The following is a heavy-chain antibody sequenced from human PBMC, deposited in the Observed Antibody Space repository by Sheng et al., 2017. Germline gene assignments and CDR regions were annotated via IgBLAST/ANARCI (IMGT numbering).Heavy chain of an antibody. CDR1: GGTFSSYA. CDR2: IIPIFGTA. J-gene: IGHJ3*02. D-gene: IGHD4-17*01. Sequence: QVQLVQSGAEVKKPGSSVKVSCKASGGTFSSYAISWVRQAPGQGLEWMGGIIPIFGTANYAQKFQGRVTITADESTSTAYMELSSLRSEDTAVYYCARDHRSGLTTVTPYAFDIWGQGTMVTVSS. CDR3: ARDHRSGLTTVTPYAFDI. V-gene: IGHV1-69*01.